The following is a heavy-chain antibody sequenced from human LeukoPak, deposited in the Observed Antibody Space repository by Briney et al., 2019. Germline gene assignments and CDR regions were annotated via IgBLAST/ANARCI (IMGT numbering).Heavy chain of an antibody. CDR3: ARDLEGYGDSPDI. J-gene: IGHJ3*02. D-gene: IGHD4-17*01. Sequence: ASVKVSCKASGYTFTSFYMHWVRQAPGQGFEWMGWINPNNGGTKDAQRFQGRVTMTTDTSTTTAYMELRSLTSDDTAVYYCARDLEGYGDSPDIWGQGTLVTVSS. V-gene: IGHV1-2*02. CDR1: GYTFTSFY. CDR2: INPNNGGT.